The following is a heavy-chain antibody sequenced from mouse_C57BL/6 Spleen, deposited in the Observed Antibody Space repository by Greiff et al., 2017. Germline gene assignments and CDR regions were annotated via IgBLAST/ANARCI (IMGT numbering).Heavy chain of an antibody. CDR3: ARSSYYGSSLYYYAMDY. J-gene: IGHJ4*01. V-gene: IGHV1-42*01. D-gene: IGHD1-1*01. Sequence: EVQVVESGPELVKPGASVKISCKASGYSFTGYYMNWVKQSPEKSLEWIGEINPSTGGTTYNQKFKAKATLTVDKSSSTAYMQLKSLTSEDSAVYYCARSSYYGSSLYYYAMDYWGQGTSVTVSS. CDR1: GYSFTGYY. CDR2: INPSTGGT.